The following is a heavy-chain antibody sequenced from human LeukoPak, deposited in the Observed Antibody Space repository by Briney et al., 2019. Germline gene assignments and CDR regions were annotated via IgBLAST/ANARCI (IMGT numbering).Heavy chain of an antibody. CDR1: GDSISNYY. J-gene: IGHJ6*04. CDR2: INTSGNT. CDR3: ARERLGFRVDV. V-gene: IGHV4-4*07. D-gene: IGHD3-10*01. Sequence: SETLSLTRTVSGDSISNYYWTWIRQSAGKGLQWIGRINTSGNTNYNPYLKSRVTMSLDTSKNQFSLNLSSVAAADTAVYYCARERLGFRVDVWGKGTTVTVSS.